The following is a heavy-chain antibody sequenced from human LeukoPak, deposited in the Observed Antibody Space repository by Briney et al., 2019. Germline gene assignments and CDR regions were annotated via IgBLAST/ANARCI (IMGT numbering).Heavy chain of an antibody. D-gene: IGHD1-14*01. V-gene: IGHV3-7*03. CDR1: GFTFSTYW. J-gene: IGHJ6*02. Sequence: GGSLRLSCAASGFTFSTYWMSWVRQAPGKGLEWVANIKQDGNDKYYVDSVKGRFTISRDNAKSSLYLQMNSLRAEDTAVYYCARGTNRQWRYYYYYGMDVWGQGTTVTVSS. CDR2: IKQDGNDK. CDR3: ARGTNRQWRYYYYYGMDV.